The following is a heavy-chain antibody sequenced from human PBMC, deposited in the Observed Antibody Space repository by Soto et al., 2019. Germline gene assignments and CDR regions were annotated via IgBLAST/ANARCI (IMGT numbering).Heavy chain of an antibody. V-gene: IGHV3-30*18. Sequence: QVQLVESGGGVVQPGRSLRLSCAASGFTFSSYGMHWVRQAPGKGLEWVAVISYDGSNKYYADSVKGRFTISRDNSKNTRYLQMNSLRAEDPAVYYCAKDRRPNYYYGLDVWGQGTTVTVSS. J-gene: IGHJ6*02. CDR3: AKDRRPNYYYGLDV. CDR2: ISYDGSNK. D-gene: IGHD6-25*01. CDR1: GFTFSSYG.